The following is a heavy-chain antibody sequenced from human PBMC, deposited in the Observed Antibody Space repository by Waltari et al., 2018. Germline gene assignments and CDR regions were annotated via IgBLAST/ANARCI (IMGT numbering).Heavy chain of an antibody. CDR2: MQYRGRT. J-gene: IGHJ1*01. V-gene: IGHV4-39*01. CDR1: GGPITPTYH. D-gene: IGHD4-17*01. CDR3: GRIAFGDDGGYFQY. Sequence: QLQLQESGPGLVRPSETLSLTCTVPGGPITPTYHWAWIRPPPGKGLEWMGNMQYRGRTFYNPSLMSRVTISLDTSKNQFSLTLTSVDAADTAVYFCGRIAFGDDGGYFQYWGQGTLVTVSS.